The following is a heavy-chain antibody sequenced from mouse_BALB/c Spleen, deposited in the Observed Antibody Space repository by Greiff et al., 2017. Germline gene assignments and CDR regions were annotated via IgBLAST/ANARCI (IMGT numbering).Heavy chain of an antibody. CDR1: GFTFSSYG. J-gene: IGHJ3*01. CDR3: ARDKDRYEGFAY. V-gene: IGHV5-6*02. D-gene: IGHD2-14*01. CDR2: ISSGGSYT. Sequence: DVKLVESGGDLVKPGGSLKLSCAASGFTFSSYGMSWVRQTPDKRLEWVATISSGGSYTYYPDSVKGRFTISRDNAKNTLYLQMSSLKSEDTAMYYCARDKDRYEGFAYWGQGTLVTVSA.